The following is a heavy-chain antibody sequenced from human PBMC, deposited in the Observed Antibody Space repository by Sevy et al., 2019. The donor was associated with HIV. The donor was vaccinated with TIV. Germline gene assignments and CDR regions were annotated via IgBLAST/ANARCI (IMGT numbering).Heavy chain of an antibody. J-gene: IGHJ6*02. CDR2: IIPIFGTA. V-gene: IGHV1-69*13. Sequence: ASVKVSCKASGGTFSSYAISWVRQAPGQGLEWMGGIIPIFGTANYAQKFQGRVTITADESTSTAYMELSSLRSEDTAVYYCARLSDGYCSSTSCYSLGEYYYYGVDVWGQGTTVTVSS. CDR3: ARLSDGYCSSTSCYSLGEYYYYGVDV. D-gene: IGHD2-2*01. CDR1: GGTFSSYA.